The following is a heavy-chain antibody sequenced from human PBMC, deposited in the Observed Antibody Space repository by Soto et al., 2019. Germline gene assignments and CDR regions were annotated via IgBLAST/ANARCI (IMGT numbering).Heavy chain of an antibody. CDR1: VVNFSKSG. CDR3: AKDPNGDYVGGFEM. CDR2: TSSTSHPK. D-gene: IGHD4-17*01. J-gene: IGHJ3*02. V-gene: IGHV3-48*04. Sequence: TWGSLRSSGEASVVNFSKSGMYWVRQAPGKGLEWISYTSSTSHPKYYADAVKGRFTISRDNSKSTLSLQMNSLRAEDTAVYYCAKDPNGDYVGGFEMWGQGTMVT.